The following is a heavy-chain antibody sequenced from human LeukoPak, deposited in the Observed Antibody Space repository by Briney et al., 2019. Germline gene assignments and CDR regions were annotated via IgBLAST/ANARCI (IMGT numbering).Heavy chain of an antibody. D-gene: IGHD6-13*01. Sequence: GGSLRLSCAASGFTFSSYAMSWVRQAPGKGLEWVSAISGSGGSTYYADSVKGRFTISRDNSKNTLYLQMNSLRAEDTAVYYCAKDTSSSGYSSSWYLSYFDYWGQGTLVTVSS. J-gene: IGHJ4*02. V-gene: IGHV3-23*01. CDR1: GFTFSSYA. CDR3: AKDTSSSGYSSSWYLSYFDY. CDR2: ISGSGGST.